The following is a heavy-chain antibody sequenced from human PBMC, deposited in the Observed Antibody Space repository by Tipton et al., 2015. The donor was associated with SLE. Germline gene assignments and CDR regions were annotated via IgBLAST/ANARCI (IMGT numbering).Heavy chain of an antibody. V-gene: IGHV3-30*02. Sequence: SGFTFSSYGMHWVRQAPGKGLEWVAFIRYDGSNKYYADSVKGRFTISRDNSKNTLYLQMNSLRAEDTAVYYCAKQWGPGISVAGFLDYWGQGTLATVSS. CDR1: GFTFSSYG. CDR2: IRYDGSNK. J-gene: IGHJ4*02. CDR3: AKQWGPGISVAGFLDY. D-gene: IGHD6-19*01.